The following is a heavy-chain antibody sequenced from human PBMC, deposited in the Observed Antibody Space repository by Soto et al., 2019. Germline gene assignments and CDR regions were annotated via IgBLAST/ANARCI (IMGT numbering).Heavy chain of an antibody. CDR2: ISYDGSNK. V-gene: IGHV3-30*03. CDR1: GFTFSSYG. J-gene: IGHJ4*02. D-gene: IGHD1-26*01. CDR3: ARSATLVGATTY. Sequence: ESGGGVVQPGRSLRLSCAASGFTFSSYGMHWVRQAPGKGLEWVAVISYDGSNKYYADSVKGRFTISRDNSKNTLYLQMNSLRAEDTAVYYCARSATLVGATTYWGQGTLVTVSS.